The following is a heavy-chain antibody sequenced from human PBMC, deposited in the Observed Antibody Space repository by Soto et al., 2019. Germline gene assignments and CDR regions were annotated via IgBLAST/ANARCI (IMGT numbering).Heavy chain of an antibody. D-gene: IGHD3-3*02. J-gene: IGHJ4*02. V-gene: IGHV3-49*03. CDR1: GFTFDDHA. Sequence: LRLSCTTSGFTFDDHAMSWFRQAPGKGLEWVGFIRTRAYASTAEYAASVRGRFTISRDDSKGIAYLQMDSLKAEDTGVYLCARDRVSWRHFSDTTLYFDQWGQGTPVTVSS. CDR2: IRTRAYASTA. CDR3: ARDRVSWRHFSDTTLYFDQ.